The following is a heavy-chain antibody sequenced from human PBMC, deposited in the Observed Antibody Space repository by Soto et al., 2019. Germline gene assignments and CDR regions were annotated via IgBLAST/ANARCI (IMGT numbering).Heavy chain of an antibody. V-gene: IGHV3-7*01. D-gene: IGHD1-26*01. CDR3: PRWGLSATAFDI. CDR2: IKQDGSEK. J-gene: IGHJ3*02. CDR1: GFTFSSYW. Sequence: EVQLVESGGGLVQPGGSLRLSCAASGFTFSSYWMSWVRQAPGKGLEWVANIKQDGSEKYYVDSVKGRFTISRDNAKNSPYVHTYSLRAEDTAVYYCPRWGLSATAFDIWGQGTMVTVSS.